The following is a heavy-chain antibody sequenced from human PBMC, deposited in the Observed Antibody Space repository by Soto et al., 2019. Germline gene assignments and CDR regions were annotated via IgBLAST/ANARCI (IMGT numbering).Heavy chain of an antibody. J-gene: IGHJ6*02. Sequence: PVGSLRLSCADSGFTFSSYSMNWVRQAPGKGLEWVSSISSSSSYIYYADSVKGRFTISRDNAKNSLYLQMNSLRAEDTAVYYCARDGQQQLVDYYYYGMDVWGQVTTVTVSS. V-gene: IGHV3-21*01. CDR2: ISSSSSYI. CDR1: GFTFSSYS. D-gene: IGHD6-13*01. CDR3: ARDGQQQLVDYYYYGMDV.